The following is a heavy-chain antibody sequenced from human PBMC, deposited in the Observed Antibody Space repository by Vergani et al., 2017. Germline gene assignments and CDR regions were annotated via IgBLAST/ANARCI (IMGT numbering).Heavy chain of an antibody. D-gene: IGHD2-8*01. CDR1: GGTFSSYA. V-gene: IGHV1-69*04. J-gene: IGHJ4*02. Sequence: QVQLVQSGAEVKKPGSSVKVSCKASGGTFSSYAISWVRQAPGQGLEWMGRFIPILGIANYAQKFQGRVTITADKSTSTAYMELSSLRSEDTAVYYCAGDGGYCTNGVCYKDYWGQGTLVTVSS. CDR2: FIPILGIA. CDR3: AGDGGYCTNGVCYKDY.